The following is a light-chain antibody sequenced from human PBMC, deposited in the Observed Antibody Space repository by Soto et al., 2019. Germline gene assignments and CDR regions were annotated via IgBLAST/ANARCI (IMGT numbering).Light chain of an antibody. CDR2: EVS. J-gene: IGLJ2*01. V-gene: IGLV2-14*01. Sequence: QSVLTQPASVSGSPGQSITISCTGTSSDVGAYNYVSWYQQHPGKAPKLIIYEVSNRPSGVSNRFSGSKSGNTASLTISGLQAEDEGDYYCSSYTTGSLGVFGGGTKVTVL. CDR1: SSDVGAYNY. CDR3: SSYTTGSLGV.